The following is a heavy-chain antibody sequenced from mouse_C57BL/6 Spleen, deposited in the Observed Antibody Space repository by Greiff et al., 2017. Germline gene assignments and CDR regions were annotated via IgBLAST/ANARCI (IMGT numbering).Heavy chain of an antibody. V-gene: IGHV1-15*01. Sequence: VQLQQSGAELVRPGASVTLSCKASGYTFTDYEMHWVKQTPVHGLEWIGAIDPETGGTAYNQKFKGKAILTADKSSSTAYMELRSLTSEDSAVYYCTRSGDYDGDYYAMDYWGQGTSVTVSS. D-gene: IGHD2-4*01. CDR3: TRSGDYDGDYYAMDY. CDR1: GYTFTDYE. CDR2: IDPETGGT. J-gene: IGHJ4*01.